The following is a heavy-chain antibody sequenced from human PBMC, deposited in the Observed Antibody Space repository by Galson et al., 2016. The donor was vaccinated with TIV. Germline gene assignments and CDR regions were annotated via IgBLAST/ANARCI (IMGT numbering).Heavy chain of an antibody. CDR1: KYTLTELS. J-gene: IGHJ4*02. D-gene: IGHD2/OR15-2a*01. CDR2: FDPEQGKT. CDR3: ATVAWFPGLSLDN. V-gene: IGHV1-24*01. Sequence: SVKVSCKVSKYTLTELSMHWVRQAPGKGLEWMGGFDPEQGKTIYAQKFQGRVTMTEDTSTDTAFMELSSLRSEDTAVYYCATVAWFPGLSLDNWGQGTLVTVSS.